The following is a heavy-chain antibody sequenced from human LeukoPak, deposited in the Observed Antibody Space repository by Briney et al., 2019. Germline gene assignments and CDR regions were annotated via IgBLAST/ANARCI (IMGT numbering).Heavy chain of an antibody. V-gene: IGHV4-59*01. D-gene: IGHD3-16*01. CDR3: ARGFMIPLEGSIDS. Sequence: PSETLSLTCSVSGGSINSYYWGWIRQPPGRGLDYIGFIHFSGSTNYNPSLEGRVTISADTSTNQFSLKLNSVTAADTAVYYCARGFMIPLEGSIDSWGQGTLVTVSS. J-gene: IGHJ4*02. CDR2: IHFSGST. CDR1: GGSINSYY.